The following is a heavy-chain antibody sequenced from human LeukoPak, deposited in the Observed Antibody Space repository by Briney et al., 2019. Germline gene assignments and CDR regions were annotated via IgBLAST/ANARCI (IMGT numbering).Heavy chain of an antibody. CDR1: GTYW. CDR2: INSDGSWT. V-gene: IGHV3-74*01. D-gene: IGHD2/OR15-2a*01. Sequence: GGSLRLSCAASGTYWMHWVRQAPGKGLVWVSHINSDGSWTGYADSVRGRFTISKDNAKNTVSLQMNNLRAEDTAVYYCVTFYETYWGRGTLVTVSS. J-gene: IGHJ4*02. CDR3: VTFYETY.